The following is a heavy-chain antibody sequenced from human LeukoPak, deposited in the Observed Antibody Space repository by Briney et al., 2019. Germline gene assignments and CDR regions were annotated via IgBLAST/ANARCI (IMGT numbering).Heavy chain of an antibody. V-gene: IGHV6-1*01. CDR2: TYYRSTWYN. Sequence: SQTLSLTCAISGDSFSSNSVTWNWIRQSPSRGLEWLGRTYYRSTWYNDYAVSVRGRITVNPDTSRNQFSLHLNSVTPEDTAVYYCARRLTQYDCFDPWGQGILVTVSS. J-gene: IGHJ5*02. CDR3: ARRLTQYDCFDP. D-gene: IGHD2-2*01. CDR1: GDSFSSNSVT.